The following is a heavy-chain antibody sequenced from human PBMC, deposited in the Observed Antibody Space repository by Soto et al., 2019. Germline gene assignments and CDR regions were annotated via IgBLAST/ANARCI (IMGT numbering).Heavy chain of an antibody. CDR2: IKSKTDGGTT. CDR3: TTVDSRGYSYGFDY. D-gene: IGHD5-18*01. J-gene: IGHJ4*02. Sequence: SVSNAWMNWVRPAPGKGLEWVGRIKSKTDGGTTDYAAPVKGRFTISRDDSKNTLYLQMNSLKTEDTAVYYCTTVDSRGYSYGFDYWGQGTLVTVSS. CDR1: SVSNAW. V-gene: IGHV3-15*07.